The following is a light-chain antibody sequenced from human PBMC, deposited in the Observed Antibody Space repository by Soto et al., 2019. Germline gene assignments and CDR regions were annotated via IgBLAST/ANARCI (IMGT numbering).Light chain of an antibody. CDR3: QKYNSAPRA. V-gene: IGKV1-27*01. CDR2: AAS. CDR1: QGISNY. Sequence: IQMTQYTSSLSASVGDRVTITCRASQGISNYLAWYQQKPGKVPKLLIYAASTLQSWVPSRFSGSGSGTDFTLTISSLQPEDVATYYWQKYNSAPRAFGQVTKVDIK. J-gene: IGKJ1*01.